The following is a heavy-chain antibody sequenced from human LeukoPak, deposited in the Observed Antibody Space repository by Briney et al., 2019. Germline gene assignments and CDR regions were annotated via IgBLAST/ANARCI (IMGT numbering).Heavy chain of an antibody. Sequence: SVKVSCKASGGTFSNYAISWVRQAPGQGLEWMGGIIPIFGTANYAQKFQGRVTITADESTSTAYMELSSLRSEDTAVYYCARVPLDIVVVPAAGGRGFYFDYWGQGTLVTASS. D-gene: IGHD2-2*01. CDR1: GGTFSNYA. CDR3: ARVPLDIVVVPAAGGRGFYFDY. V-gene: IGHV1-69*13. J-gene: IGHJ4*02. CDR2: IIPIFGTA.